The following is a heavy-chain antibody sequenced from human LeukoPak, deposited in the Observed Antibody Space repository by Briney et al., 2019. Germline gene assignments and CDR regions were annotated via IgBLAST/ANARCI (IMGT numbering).Heavy chain of an antibody. CDR1: GFTFSSYA. J-gene: IGHJ6*03. CDR3: ARAVRGYGYGLVYHYFYMDV. D-gene: IGHD5-18*01. V-gene: IGHV3-48*04. Sequence: GGSLRLSCAASGFTFSSYAMNWVRQAPGKGLEWVSYISTSDTTIYYADSVKGRFTISRDNAKNSLFLQMNGLRADDTAVYYCARAVRGYGYGLVYHYFYMDVWGKGTTVTVSS. CDR2: ISTSDTTI.